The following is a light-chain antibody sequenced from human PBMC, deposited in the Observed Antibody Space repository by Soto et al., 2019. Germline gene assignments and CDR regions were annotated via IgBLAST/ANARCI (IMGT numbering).Light chain of an antibody. V-gene: IGLV1-47*01. J-gene: IGLJ2*01. CDR2: KND. Sequence: QPVLTQPPSASGTPGQRVTISCPGSSSNVGGNYVYWYQQIPGTAPKLLIYKNDQRPSGVPDRFSGSKSGTSASLAISGLRSEDEADYYCAAWDDSLSGPVFGGGTKLTVL. CDR3: AAWDDSLSGPV. CDR1: SSNVGGNY.